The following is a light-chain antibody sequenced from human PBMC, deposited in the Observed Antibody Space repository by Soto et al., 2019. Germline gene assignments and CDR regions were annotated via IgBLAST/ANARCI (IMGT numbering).Light chain of an antibody. CDR3: LQDDDYPLT. CDR2: AAS. CDR1: QVIRDD. J-gene: IGKJ4*01. V-gene: IGKV1-6*01. Sequence: AIQMTQSPSSLSASVGDRVTITCRTSQVIRDDLGWYQQKPGKAPRLLIYAASILQSGVPSRFSGSGSGTDFTLTIDSLQPEDFATYFCLQDDDYPLTFGGGTKVDIK.